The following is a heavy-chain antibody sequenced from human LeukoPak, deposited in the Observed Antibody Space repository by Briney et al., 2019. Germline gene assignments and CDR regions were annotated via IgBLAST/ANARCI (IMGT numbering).Heavy chain of an antibody. Sequence: PGGSLRLSCAASGFTFRSYAMNWVRQAPGKGLEWVSVISGSGSSTYYADSVKGRFTISRDNSKNTLYLQMNSLRAEETAVYYCAKDLENRVEQWLVPPYFDYWGQGTLVTVSS. CDR3: AKDLENRVEQWLVPPYFDY. D-gene: IGHD6-19*01. J-gene: IGHJ4*02. V-gene: IGHV3-23*01. CDR1: GFTFRSYA. CDR2: ISGSGSST.